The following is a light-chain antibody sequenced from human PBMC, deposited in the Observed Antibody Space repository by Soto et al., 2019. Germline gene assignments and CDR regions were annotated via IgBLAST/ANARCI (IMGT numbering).Light chain of an antibody. J-gene: IGLJ2*01. Sequence: QSALTQPASVSGSPGQSITISCTGTSSDVGGYNYVSWYQQHPGKAPKLMIYEVSNRPSGVSNRFSCSKSGNTASLTISGLKAEDEADYYCRSYTSSSTLVFGGGTKVTVL. CDR1: SSDVGGYNY. V-gene: IGLV2-14*01. CDR2: EVS. CDR3: RSYTSSSTLV.